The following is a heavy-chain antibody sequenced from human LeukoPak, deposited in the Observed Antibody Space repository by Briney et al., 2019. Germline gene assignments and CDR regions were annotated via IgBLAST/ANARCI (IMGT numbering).Heavy chain of an antibody. CDR3: ARAPMATIELSDAFDI. CDR1: GYTFTSYY. D-gene: IGHD5-24*01. CDR2: INPSGGRK. V-gene: IGHV1-46*01. Sequence: ASVTVSCKASGYTFTSYYMHWVRQPPGQGLEWVGIINPSGGRKSYEQKFQGRATMTRDMSTSTVYMELSSLRSEDTAVYYCARAPMATIELSDAFDIWGQGRMVSVCS. J-gene: IGHJ3*02.